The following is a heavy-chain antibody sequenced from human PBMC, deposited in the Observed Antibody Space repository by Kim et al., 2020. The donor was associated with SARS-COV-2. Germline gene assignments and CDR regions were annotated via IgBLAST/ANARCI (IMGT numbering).Heavy chain of an antibody. CDR1: EFIVSSNY. J-gene: IGHJ3*02. CDR2: IYTGGIT. Sequence: GGSLRLSCAASEFIVSSNYMSWVRQAPGKGLEGVSAIYTGGITYYADSVKGRFTISRDDSKNKLYLQMNSLRPDDTAMYYCARDPRRDILSDAFDIWGQGTMVTVSS. V-gene: IGHV3-53*05. D-gene: IGHD2-8*02. CDR3: ARDPRRDILSDAFDI.